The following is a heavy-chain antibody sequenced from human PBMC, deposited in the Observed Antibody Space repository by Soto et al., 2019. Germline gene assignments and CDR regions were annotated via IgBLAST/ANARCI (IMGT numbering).Heavy chain of an antibody. CDR3: AKDPSGQIRGALDC. CDR2: IGADGDTT. V-gene: IGHV3-23*01. Sequence: EVQLLESGGGLVQPGGSLRLSCAASGFTFSIYAMTWVRQAPGKGLXXXSAIGADGDTTYYANSVKGRFTISRDNSKNTLYLQMNSLRAEDSAVYYCAKDPSGQIRGALDCWGQGTLVTVSS. D-gene: IGHD3-10*01. J-gene: IGHJ4*02. CDR1: GFTFSIYA.